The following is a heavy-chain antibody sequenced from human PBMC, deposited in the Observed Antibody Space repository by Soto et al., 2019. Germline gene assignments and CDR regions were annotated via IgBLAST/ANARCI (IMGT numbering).Heavy chain of an antibody. CDR1: GYTITAHL. J-gene: IGHJ4*02. CDR3: AISQDRGGRTTFIY. V-gene: IGHV1-2*02. Sequence: ASVKVSCKASGYTITAHLLHWVRQAPGQGLEWMGWINAKSGGTDYAQKFQDRVTMSRETSINTAYMQLSRLTSADTALYYFAISQDRGGRTTFIYWGQGTQVTVSS. CDR2: INAKSGGT. D-gene: IGHD3-16*01.